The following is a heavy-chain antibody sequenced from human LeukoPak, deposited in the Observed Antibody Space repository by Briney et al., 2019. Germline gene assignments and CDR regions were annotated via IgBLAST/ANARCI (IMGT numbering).Heavy chain of an antibody. Sequence: SETLSLTCAVYGGSFSGYYWSWIRQPPGKGLEWMGEINHSGSTNYNPSLKSRVTISVDTSKNQFSLKLSSVTAADTAVYYCARVSGSYSYNYYYYGMDVWGKGTTVTVSS. D-gene: IGHD3-10*01. CDR3: ARVSGSYSYNYYYYGMDV. CDR2: INHSGST. J-gene: IGHJ6*04. CDR1: GGSFSGYY. V-gene: IGHV4-34*01.